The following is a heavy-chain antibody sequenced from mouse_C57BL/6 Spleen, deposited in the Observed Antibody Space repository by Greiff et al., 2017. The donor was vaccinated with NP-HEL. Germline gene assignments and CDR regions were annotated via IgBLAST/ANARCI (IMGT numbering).Heavy chain of an antibody. CDR1: GYTFNSYW. CDR3: ARGGYYVSYYAMDY. J-gene: IGHJ4*01. CDR2: IDPNSGGT. V-gene: IGHV1-72*01. Sequence: QVQLKQSGAELVKPGASVKLSCKASGYTFNSYWMHWVKQRPGRGLEWIGRIDPNSGGTKYNEKFKSKATLTVDKPSSTAYMQLSCLTSEDSAVYYCARGGYYVSYYAMDYWGQGASVTVSS. D-gene: IGHD1-1*01.